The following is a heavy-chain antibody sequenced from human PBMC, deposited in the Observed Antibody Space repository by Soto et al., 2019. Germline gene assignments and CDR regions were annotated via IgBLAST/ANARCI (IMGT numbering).Heavy chain of an antibody. D-gene: IGHD6-13*01. CDR3: ARHSSSWPIFDY. CDR1: GGSIGNSY. J-gene: IGHJ4*02. CDR2: IYYSGSS. Sequence: QVQLQESGPGLVKPSETLSLTCTVSGGSIGNSYWSWIRQSPGKGLEWIGYIYYSGSSNYNPSLKRRVSISLDTSKNQFSLKLSSVTAADTAVYYCARHSSSWPIFDYWGQGTLVIVSS. V-gene: IGHV4-59*08.